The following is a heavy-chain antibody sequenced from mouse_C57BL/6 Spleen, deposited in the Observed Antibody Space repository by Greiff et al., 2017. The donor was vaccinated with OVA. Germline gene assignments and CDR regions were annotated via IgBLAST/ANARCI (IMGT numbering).Heavy chain of an antibody. CDR2: IYPRSGNT. V-gene: IGHV1-81*01. J-gene: IGHJ1*03. Sequence: VQGVESGAELARPGASVKLSCKASGYTFTSYGISWVKQSTGQGLEWIGEIYPRSGNTYYNEKFKGKATLTADTSSSTAYMVLRSLTSEDSAVYFCARGMNFRGYFDVWGTGTTVTVSS. CDR3: ARGMNFRGYFDV. CDR1: GYTFTSYG.